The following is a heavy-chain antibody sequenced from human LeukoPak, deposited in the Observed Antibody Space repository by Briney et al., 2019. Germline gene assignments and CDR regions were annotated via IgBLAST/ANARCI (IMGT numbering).Heavy chain of an antibody. V-gene: IGHV3-15*01. CDR1: GVTFSNAW. D-gene: IGHD3-10*01. Sequence: PGGSLRLSCAASGVTFSNAWMSWVRQPPGQGLEWVGLSKSKTDGGTTDYAAPVKGRFTISREDSKKMLYLQMNSLKTEATAAYYCTKGITMVRGVIHLIHYWGQGTLVTVSS. J-gene: IGHJ4*02. CDR3: TKGITMVRGVIHLIHY. CDR2: SKSKTDGGTT.